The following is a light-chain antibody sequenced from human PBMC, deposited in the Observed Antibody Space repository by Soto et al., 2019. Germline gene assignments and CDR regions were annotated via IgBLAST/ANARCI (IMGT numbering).Light chain of an antibody. CDR1: QSVSSDY. CDR3: QQYGTSPPMYT. V-gene: IGKV3-20*01. Sequence: EAVLTQSPDTLSLSPGERATLSCRASQSVSSDYLAWYQQKPGQAPRLLIYGASNRATGIPDRFSGSGSGTDFTLTISRLEPEDFAVYYCQQYGTSPPMYTFGQGTKLEI. CDR2: GAS. J-gene: IGKJ2*01.